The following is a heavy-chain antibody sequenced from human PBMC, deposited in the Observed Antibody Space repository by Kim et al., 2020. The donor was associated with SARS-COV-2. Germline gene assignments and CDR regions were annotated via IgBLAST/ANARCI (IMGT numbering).Heavy chain of an antibody. D-gene: IGHD3-10*01. Sequence: ASVKVSCKASGYTFTSYYMHWVRQAPGQGLEWMGIINPSGGSTSYAQKFQGRVTMTRDTSTSTVYMELSSLRSEDTAVYYCARVEVLLWFGEFYYGMDVWGQGTTVTVSS. V-gene: IGHV1-46*01. J-gene: IGHJ6*02. CDR2: INPSGGST. CDR3: ARVEVLLWFGEFYYGMDV. CDR1: GYTFTSYY.